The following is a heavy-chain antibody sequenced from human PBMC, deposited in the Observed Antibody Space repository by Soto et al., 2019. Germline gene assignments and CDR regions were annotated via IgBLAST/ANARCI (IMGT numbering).Heavy chain of an antibody. J-gene: IGHJ4*02. V-gene: IGHV3-30-3*01. CDR1: GFTFSSYA. CDR3: AREDTAMVTGGFDY. D-gene: IGHD5-18*01. CDR2: ISYDGSNK. Sequence: SLRLSCAASGFTFSSYAMHWVRQAPGKGLEWVAVISYDGSNKYYADSVKGRFTISRDNSKDTLYLQMNSLRAEDTAVYYRAREDTAMVTGGFDYWGQGTLVTVSS.